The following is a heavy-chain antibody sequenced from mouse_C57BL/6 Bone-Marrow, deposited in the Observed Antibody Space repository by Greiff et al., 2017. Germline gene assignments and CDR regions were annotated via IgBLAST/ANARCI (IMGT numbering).Heavy chain of an antibody. CDR2: GQGLEWIG. Sequence: VQLQQSGPELARPWASVKISCQAFYTFSRRSHFAIRDTNYWMQWVKHRPGQGLEWIGAIYPGNGDTSYNQKFKGKATLSADKASSKAYMKLRRLRSEDSAVYYCALYYCNPFAYWGQGTLVTVSA. J-gene: IGHJ3*01. D-gene: IGHD2-1*01. CDR1: YTFSRRSH. V-gene: IGHV1-87*01. CDR3: SEDSAVYYCALYYCNPFAY.